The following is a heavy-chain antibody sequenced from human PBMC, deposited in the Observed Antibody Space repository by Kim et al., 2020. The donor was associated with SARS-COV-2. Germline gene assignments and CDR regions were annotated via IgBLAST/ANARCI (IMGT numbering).Heavy chain of an antibody. J-gene: IGHJ6*02. V-gene: IGHV3-74*01. D-gene: IGHD3-10*01. CDR2: INSDGSNT. CDR1: GFSFNNYW. Sequence: GGSLRLSCAASGFSFNNYWMNWVRQAPGKGLEWVSRINSDGSNTHYADSVKGRFTISRDNAKNALYLQMNSLGAEDTAVYYCARGRFRNGFDVWGHGTRVSVSS. CDR3: ARGRFRNGFDV.